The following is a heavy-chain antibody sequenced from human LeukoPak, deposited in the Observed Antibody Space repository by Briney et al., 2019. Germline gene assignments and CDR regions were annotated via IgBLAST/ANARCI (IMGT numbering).Heavy chain of an antibody. D-gene: IGHD4-17*01. CDR2: FDPEDGET. Sequence: ASGKVCCKVAGYTLTELSMQWGREAAGIGREGMGGFDPEDGETIYAQKFQGRVTMTEDTSTDTAYMELSSMRSEDTAVYYCATRPPVTPMDWGQGTLVTVSS. CDR3: ATRPPVTPMD. V-gene: IGHV1-24*01. CDR1: GYTLTELS. J-gene: IGHJ4*02.